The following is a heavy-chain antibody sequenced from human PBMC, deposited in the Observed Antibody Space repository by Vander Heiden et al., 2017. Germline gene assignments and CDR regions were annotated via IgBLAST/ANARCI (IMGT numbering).Heavy chain of an antibody. Sequence: QVQLVESGGGLVTPGGSLRLSCAASGFTFSDYYRNWIRQAPGKGLEWVSYIRSGSSYTNYADSVKGRFTISRDNAKNSLYLQMNSLRAEDTAVYYCARARTTAHDAFDIWGQGTMVTVSS. CDR3: ARARTTAHDAFDI. CDR1: GFTFSDYY. D-gene: IGHD1-7*01. J-gene: IGHJ3*02. CDR2: IRSGSSYT. V-gene: IGHV3-11*06.